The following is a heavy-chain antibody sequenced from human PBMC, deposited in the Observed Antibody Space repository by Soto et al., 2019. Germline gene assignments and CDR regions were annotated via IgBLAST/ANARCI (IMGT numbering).Heavy chain of an antibody. CDR2: IIAMFRSA. CDR1: GGTFNRYA. CDR3: AREGGHNYGLGRGHPFDS. Sequence: QVQLVQSGAEVKKSGSSVKVSCKASGGTFNRYAISWVRQAPGQGLEWMGGIIAMFRSANYAQKFQGRVTITADESTNTAYMEMSSLRSDDTAVYYCAREGGHNYGLGRGHPFDSWGQGTRVTVCS. D-gene: IGHD4-17*01. V-gene: IGHV1-69*01. J-gene: IGHJ5*01.